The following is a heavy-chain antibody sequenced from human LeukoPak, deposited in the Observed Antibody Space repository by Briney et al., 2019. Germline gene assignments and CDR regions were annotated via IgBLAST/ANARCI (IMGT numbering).Heavy chain of an antibody. Sequence: SETLSLTCAVYGGSFSGYYWSWIRQPPGKGLEWIGEINHSGSTNYNPSLKSRVTISVDTSKNQFSLKLSSVTAADTAVYYCARRRGSYYYGSGSYYPFDYWGQGTLVTVSS. J-gene: IGHJ4*02. CDR2: INHSGST. D-gene: IGHD3-10*01. V-gene: IGHV4-34*01. CDR1: GGSFSGYY. CDR3: ARRRGSYYYGSGSYYPFDY.